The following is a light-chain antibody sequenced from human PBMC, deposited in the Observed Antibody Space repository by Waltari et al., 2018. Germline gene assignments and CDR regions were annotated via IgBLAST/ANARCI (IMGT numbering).Light chain of an antibody. J-gene: IGLJ3*02. CDR2: DVS. CDR3: SSYTSSSTPLV. CDR1: SSDVGGYNY. Sequence: QPALTQPASVSGSPGQSITISCTGTSSDVGGYNYVSWYQQHPGKAPKLMIYDVSNRPSGVSKRVSGSKSGNTASLTISGLQAEDEADYYCSSYTSSSTPLVFGGGTKLTVL. V-gene: IGLV2-14*03.